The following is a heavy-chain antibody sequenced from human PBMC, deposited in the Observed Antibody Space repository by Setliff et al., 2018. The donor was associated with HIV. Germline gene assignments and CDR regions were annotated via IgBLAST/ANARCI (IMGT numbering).Heavy chain of an antibody. CDR2: IYTSGST. CDR3: ARHVGYSSSSLDY. J-gene: IGHJ4*02. Sequence: SETLSLTCTVSGGSISSYYWSWIRQPPGKGLEWIGYIYTSGSTNYNPSLKSRVTISVDTSKNQFSLKLSSVTAADTAVYYCARHVGYSSSSLDYWGQGTLVTVSS. V-gene: IGHV4-59*08. D-gene: IGHD6-6*01. CDR1: GGSISSYY.